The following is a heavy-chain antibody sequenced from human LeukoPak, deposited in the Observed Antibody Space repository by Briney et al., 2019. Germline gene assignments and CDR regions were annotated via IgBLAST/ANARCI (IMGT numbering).Heavy chain of an antibody. Sequence: PGRSLRLSCAASGFTFSSYGMHWVRQAPGKGLEWVAVISYDGSNKYYADSVKGRFTISRDNSKNTLYLQMNSLRAEDTAVYYCAKDDGVAVAGTGTFDPWGQGTLVTVSS. J-gene: IGHJ5*02. CDR3: AKDDGVAVAGTGTFDP. CDR2: ISYDGSNK. CDR1: GFTFSSYG. D-gene: IGHD6-19*01. V-gene: IGHV3-30*18.